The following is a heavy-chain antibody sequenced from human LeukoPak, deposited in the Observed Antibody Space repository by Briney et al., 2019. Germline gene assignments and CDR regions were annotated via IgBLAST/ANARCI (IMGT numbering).Heavy chain of an antibody. V-gene: IGHV3-30*02. J-gene: IGHJ3*02. Sequence: GGSLRLSCEAFGFSLRSHAMHWVRQAPGKGLEWVAFIQDNERHIYYADSVKGRFTISRDNSKNTVYLQMNSLRTEDTAVCYCANELWRGPSDAFDIWGRGTMVTVSS. D-gene: IGHD2-21*01. CDR3: ANELWRGPSDAFDI. CDR2: IQDNERHI. CDR1: GFSLRSHA.